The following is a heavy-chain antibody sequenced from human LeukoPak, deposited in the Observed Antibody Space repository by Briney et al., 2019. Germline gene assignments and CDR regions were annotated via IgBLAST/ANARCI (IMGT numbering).Heavy chain of an antibody. J-gene: IGHJ4*02. CDR1: GGTFSSYA. V-gene: IGHV1-69*05. CDR2: IIPIFGTA. D-gene: IGHD1-26*01. Sequence: SVKVSCKASGGTFSSYAISWVQQAPGQGLEWMGGIIPIFGTANYAQKFQGRVTITTDESTSTAYMELSSLRSEDTAVYYCARDALYSGEFSVYWGQGTLVTVSS. CDR3: ARDALYSGEFSVY.